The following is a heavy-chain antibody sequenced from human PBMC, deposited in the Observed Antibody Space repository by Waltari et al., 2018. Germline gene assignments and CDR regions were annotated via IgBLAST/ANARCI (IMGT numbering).Heavy chain of an antibody. CDR3: AKAIYSGSLYGMDV. Sequence: QVQLQESGPGLVKPSETLSLTCTVSGGSISSYYWSWIRQPPGKGLEWIGYIYYSGSTNYNPSLKSRVTISVDTSKNQFSLRLTSVTAADTAIYYCAKAIYSGSLYGMDVWGQGTTVTVSS. D-gene: IGHD1-26*01. V-gene: IGHV4-59*08. CDR2: IYYSGST. J-gene: IGHJ6*02. CDR1: GGSISSYY.